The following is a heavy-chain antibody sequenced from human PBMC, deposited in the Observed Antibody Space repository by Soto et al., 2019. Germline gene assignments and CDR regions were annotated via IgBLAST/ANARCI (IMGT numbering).Heavy chain of an antibody. CDR3: AKGPWQPPHCFDP. CDR1: GASITSAY. CDR2: IYYIGST. Sequence: PSETLSLTCSVSGASITSAYWNWIRQPPGKGLEWVGYIYYIGSTNCNPSLKSRVTMSLDTSNNQLSLDLRFVTAADTAVYYCAKGPWQPPHCFDPWGLGTLVTVSS. J-gene: IGHJ5*02. D-gene: IGHD6-13*01. V-gene: IGHV4-59*08.